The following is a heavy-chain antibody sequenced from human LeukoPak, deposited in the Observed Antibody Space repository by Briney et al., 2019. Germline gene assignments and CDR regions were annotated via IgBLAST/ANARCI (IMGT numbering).Heavy chain of an antibody. J-gene: IGHJ4*02. D-gene: IGHD6-19*01. CDR3: ARAVAVTGYYFDY. Sequence: SETLSLTCTVSGGSISSSSYYWGWIRQPPGKGLEWIGSIYYSGSTYYNPSLKSRVNISVDTSKSQFSLKLSSVTAADTAVYYCARAVAVTGYYFDYWGQGTLVTVSS. CDR2: IYYSGST. V-gene: IGHV4-39*07. CDR1: GGSISSSSYY.